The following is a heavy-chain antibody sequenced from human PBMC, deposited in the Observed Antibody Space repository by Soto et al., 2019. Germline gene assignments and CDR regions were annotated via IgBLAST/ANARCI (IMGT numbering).Heavy chain of an antibody. CDR2: IYHSGST. Sequence: PSETLSLTCAVYGGSFSGYYWTWIRQPPGKGLEWIGEIYHSGSTNYNPSLKSRVTISVEKSKNQFSLNLSSVTAAGTAVYYCASAGTGGYSGYDDAPKYWYDHWCERALVSVSS. CDR3: ASAGTGGYSGYDDAPKYWYDH. J-gene: IGHJ5*02. CDR1: GGSFSGYY. V-gene: IGHV4-34*01. D-gene: IGHD5-12*01.